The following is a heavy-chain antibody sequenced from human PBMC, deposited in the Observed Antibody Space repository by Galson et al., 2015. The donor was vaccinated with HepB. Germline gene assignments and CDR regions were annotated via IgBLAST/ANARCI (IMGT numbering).Heavy chain of an antibody. Sequence: SLRLSCAASGFSFSRSWMHWVRQPPGEGLVWVSRINSDGSSRSYADSVKGRFTISRDNAKNTLYLQTNSLRPEDTAVYYCARDPLYENTAFSYHVLDAWGQGTTVTVSS. CDR3: ARDPLYENTAFSYHVLDA. D-gene: IGHD2/OR15-2a*01. CDR1: GFSFSRSW. V-gene: IGHV3-74*01. CDR2: INSDGSSR. J-gene: IGHJ6*02.